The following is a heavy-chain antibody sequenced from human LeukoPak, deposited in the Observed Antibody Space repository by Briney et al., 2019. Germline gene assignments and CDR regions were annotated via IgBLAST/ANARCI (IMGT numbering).Heavy chain of an antibody. D-gene: IGHD3-10*01. J-gene: IGHJ4*02. Sequence: PGGSLRLSCAASGFTFSSYSMNWVRQAPGKGLEWVSSISSSSSYIYYADPVKGRFTISRDNAKNSLYLQMNSLRAEDTAVYYCASPPAYGSGSYYMIYWGQGTLVTVSS. V-gene: IGHV3-21*01. CDR3: ASPPAYGSGSYYMIY. CDR1: GFTFSSYS. CDR2: ISSSSSYI.